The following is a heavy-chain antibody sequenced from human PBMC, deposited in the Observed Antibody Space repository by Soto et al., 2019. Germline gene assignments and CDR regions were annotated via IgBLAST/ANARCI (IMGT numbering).Heavy chain of an antibody. J-gene: IGHJ3*02. D-gene: IGHD6-6*01. CDR2: ISGSGGST. V-gene: IGHV3-23*01. CDR3: AVIAARSSRYAFDI. CDR1: GFTFSSYA. Sequence: LRLSCAASGFTFSSYAMNWVRQAPGKGLEWVSGISGSGGSTKYADSVKGRFTISRDNSKNSLYLQMNSLRAEDTAVYYCAVIAARSSRYAFDIWGQGTMVTVSS.